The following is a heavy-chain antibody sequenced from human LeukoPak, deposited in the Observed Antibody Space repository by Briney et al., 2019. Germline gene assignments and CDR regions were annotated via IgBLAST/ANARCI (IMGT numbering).Heavy chain of an antibody. D-gene: IGHD3-22*01. V-gene: IGHV4-39*01. CDR1: GVSISSSIYY. CDR2: IYYSGST. Sequence: PSETLSLTCAVSGVSISSSIYYWVCLRQPPGKGLEWIGSIYYSGSTYYNPALKSRITISVNTSKNQFFLKLSSVTAENTAVYYCARSVRKVVSTFDYWGQGTLVTVSS. CDR3: ARSVRKVVSTFDY. J-gene: IGHJ4*02.